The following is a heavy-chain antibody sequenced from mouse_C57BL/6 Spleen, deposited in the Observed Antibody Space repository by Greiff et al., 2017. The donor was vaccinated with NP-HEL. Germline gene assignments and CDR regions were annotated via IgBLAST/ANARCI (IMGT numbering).Heavy chain of an antibody. V-gene: IGHV1-63*01. CDR3: AKVKGDYALDY. Sequence: QVHVKQSGAELVRPGTSVKMSCKASGYTFTNYWIGWVKQRPGHGLEWIGDIYPGGGHTNYNEKFKGKATFTADKSSSTAYIQFSSLTSEDYAIEYCAKVKGDYALDYWGQGTSVTVSS. D-gene: IGHD1-3*01. CDR2: IYPGGGHT. J-gene: IGHJ4*01. CDR1: GYTFTNYW.